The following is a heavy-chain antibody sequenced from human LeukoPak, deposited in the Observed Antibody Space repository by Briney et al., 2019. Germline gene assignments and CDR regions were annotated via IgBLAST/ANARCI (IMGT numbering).Heavy chain of an antibody. V-gene: IGHV4-34*01. J-gene: IGHJ4*02. Sequence: PSETLSLTCAVYGGSFSGYYWSWIRQPPGKGLEWIGEINHSGSTNYNPSLKSRVTISVDTSKNQFSLKLSSVTAADTAVYYCARVYLSQQLVPGLDYWGQGTLVTVSS. CDR3: ARVYLSQQLVPGLDY. CDR1: GGSFSGYY. CDR2: INHSGST. D-gene: IGHD6-13*01.